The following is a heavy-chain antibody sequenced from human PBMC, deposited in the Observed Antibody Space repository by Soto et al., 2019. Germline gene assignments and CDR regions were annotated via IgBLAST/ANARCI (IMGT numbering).Heavy chain of an antibody. V-gene: IGHV4-59*01. CDR2: IYYSGST. CDR3: ARATDDYSNPSWFDP. Sequence: SETLSLTCTLSGGFISSYYWSWIRQPPGKGLEWIGYIYYSGSTNYNPSLKSRVTISVDTSKNQFSLKVSSVTAADTAVYYCARATDDYSNPSWFDPWGQGTLVTVSS. D-gene: IGHD4-4*01. CDR1: GGFISSYY. J-gene: IGHJ5*02.